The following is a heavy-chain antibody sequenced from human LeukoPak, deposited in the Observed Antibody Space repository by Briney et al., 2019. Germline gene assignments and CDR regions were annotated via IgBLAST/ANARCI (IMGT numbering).Heavy chain of an antibody. J-gene: IGHJ3*02. Sequence: GGSLRLSCAASGFTFSSYAMHWVRRAPGRGLEWVAVISSDGTYKYYTYSVKGRFTISRDNSKNTLFLQMNSLGPGGTAIYYCARSNYYDRRSWGFDIWGQGTMVTVSS. CDR1: GFTFSSYA. D-gene: IGHD3-22*01. V-gene: IGHV3-30*04. CDR2: ISSDGTYK. CDR3: ARSNYYDRRSWGFDI.